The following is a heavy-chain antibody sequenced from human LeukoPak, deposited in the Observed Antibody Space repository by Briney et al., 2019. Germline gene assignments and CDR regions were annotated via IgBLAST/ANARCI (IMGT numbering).Heavy chain of an antibody. CDR3: ARDRPLTGYYYYGMDV. CDR2: IYYRGTT. V-gene: IGHV4-59*01. J-gene: IGHJ6*02. Sequence: SETLSLTCSVSNGSISSYYWSWIRQPPGKGLGWIGYIYYRGTTKYNPSLQSRVTISVDTSKMQFSLKLSSVTAADTAVYYCARDRPLTGYYYYGMDVWGQGTTVIVSS. CDR1: NGSISSYY. D-gene: IGHD3-9*01.